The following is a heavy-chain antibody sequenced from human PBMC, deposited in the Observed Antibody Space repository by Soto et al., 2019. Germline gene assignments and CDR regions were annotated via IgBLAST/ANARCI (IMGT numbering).Heavy chain of an antibody. CDR2: IYSGGST. CDR1: GFTVSSNY. D-gene: IGHD2-8*02. CDR3: ARDSPTGAFDF. J-gene: IGHJ4*02. Sequence: GGSLRLSCAASGFTVSSNYMSWVRQAPGKGLEWVSVIYSGGSTYYADSVKGRFTISRHNSKNTLYLQMNSLRAEDTAVYCCARDSPTGAFDFWGQGTLVTVSS. V-gene: IGHV3-66*01.